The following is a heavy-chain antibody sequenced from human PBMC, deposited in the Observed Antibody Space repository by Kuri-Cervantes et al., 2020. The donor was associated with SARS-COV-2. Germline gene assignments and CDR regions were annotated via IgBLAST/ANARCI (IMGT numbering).Heavy chain of an antibody. J-gene: IGHJ4*02. Sequence: GESLKISCAASGFTFSSYSMNWVRQAPGKGLEWVSTTTAGGGTYYGDSVRGRLTISRDNAKNILFLQMNSLRAEDTAVYYCATQDFDFWGQGTLVTVSS. CDR3: ATQDFDF. CDR1: GFTFSSYS. V-gene: IGHV3-23*01. CDR2: TTAGGGT.